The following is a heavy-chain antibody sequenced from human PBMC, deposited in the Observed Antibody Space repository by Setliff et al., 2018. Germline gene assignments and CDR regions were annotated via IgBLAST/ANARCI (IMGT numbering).Heavy chain of an antibody. D-gene: IGHD4-4*01. V-gene: IGHV3-33*08. CDR3: GRDDDTTSHYSILNF. J-gene: IGHJ3*01. CDR1: GFILRNYG. Sequence: GGSLRLSCTASGFILRNYGIHWVRQAPGKGLEWVAVLWADGNRRFYADSVKGLFTVSRDLSMDTVFLQMDSLRAEDTALYYCGRDDDTTSHYSILNFWGQGTMVTVSS. CDR2: LWADGNRR.